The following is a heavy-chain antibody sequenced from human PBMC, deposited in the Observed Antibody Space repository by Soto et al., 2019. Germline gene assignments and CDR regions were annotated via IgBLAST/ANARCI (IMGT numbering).Heavy chain of an antibody. J-gene: IGHJ4*02. CDR3: ATSLVTSRTRVDY. D-gene: IGHD1-26*01. Sequence: SGTLSLTCTVSGGSIYTGGFYWSWIRQLPGKGLEGLGYIYYTGSTQYTPSLKSRLTISTDTSDNQFSLRLTSVTAADTAVYYCATSLVTSRTRVDYWGQGTLVT. CDR1: GGSIYTGGFY. V-gene: IGHV4-31*03. CDR2: IYYTGST.